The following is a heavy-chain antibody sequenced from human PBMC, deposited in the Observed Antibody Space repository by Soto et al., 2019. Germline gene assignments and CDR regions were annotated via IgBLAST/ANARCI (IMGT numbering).Heavy chain of an antibody. D-gene: IGHD1-20*01. CDR2: IYYSGST. CDR3: ARQIDPPQRNCWFDP. Sequence: QLQLQESGPGLVKPSETLSLTCTVSGGSISSSSYYWGWIRQPPGKGLEWIGSIYYSGSTYYNPSLKSRLTISVDTSKNQFSLKLSSVTAADTAVYYCARQIDPPQRNCWFDPWGQGTLVTVSS. J-gene: IGHJ5*02. V-gene: IGHV4-39*01. CDR1: GGSISSSSYY.